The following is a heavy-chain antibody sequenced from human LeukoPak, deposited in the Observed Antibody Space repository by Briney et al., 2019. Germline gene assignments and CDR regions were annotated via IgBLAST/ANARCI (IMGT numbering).Heavy chain of an antibody. J-gene: IGHJ3*02. Sequence: GSLRLSCAASGFIFGNYAMNWIRQPPGKGLEWIGEINHSGSTNYNPSLKSRVTISVDTSKNQFSLKLSSVTAADTAVYYCARGSPYGSGSYYHDAFDIWGQGTMVTVSS. D-gene: IGHD3-10*01. V-gene: IGHV4-34*01. CDR3: ARGSPYGSGSYYHDAFDI. CDR2: INHSGST. CDR1: GFIFGNYA.